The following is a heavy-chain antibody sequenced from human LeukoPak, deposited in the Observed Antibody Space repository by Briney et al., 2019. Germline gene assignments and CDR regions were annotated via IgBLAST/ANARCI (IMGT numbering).Heavy chain of an antibody. CDR2: IYDTGST. CDR1: GGSIRSYY. V-gene: IGHV4-59*08. D-gene: IGHD3-22*01. J-gene: IGHJ4*02. Sequence: SETLSLTCTVSGGSIRSYYWSWIRQPPAKGLEWIGYIYDTGSTNYNPSLKSRVTISVDTSKNQFSLKLSSVTAADTAVYYCARLTYYYDSSGYYYVYYFDYWGQGTLVTVSS. CDR3: ARLTYYYDSSGYYYVYYFDY.